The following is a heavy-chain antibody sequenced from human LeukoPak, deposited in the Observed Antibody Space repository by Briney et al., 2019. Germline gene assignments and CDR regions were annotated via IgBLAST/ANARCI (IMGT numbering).Heavy chain of an antibody. D-gene: IGHD6-19*01. Sequence: PGGTLRLSCTVSGFTLSSYEMSRIRQAPGKGLEWVSSIDYDGGSGHYADSVEGRFTISRDNSNNTLFLHLNSLRGEDTAVYYCTRNSGWYGLSWGQGTLVTVSS. CDR3: TRNSGWYGLS. CDR1: GFTLSSYE. V-gene: IGHV3-23*01. J-gene: IGHJ1*01. CDR2: IDYDGGSG.